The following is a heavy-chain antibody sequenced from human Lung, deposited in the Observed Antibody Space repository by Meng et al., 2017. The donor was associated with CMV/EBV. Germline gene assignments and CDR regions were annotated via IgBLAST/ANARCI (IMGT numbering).Heavy chain of an antibody. D-gene: IGHD3-10*01. CDR3: LRRSGGSV. V-gene: IGHV4-4*02. Sequence: QVQVREPGPALVKPSGTLSLTCAVSGDSITNHNWWAWVRQPPGKGLEWIGEIPHRGSSAYNPSLKSRVSMSIDKSKNQFSLKLTSVTAADTAVYHCLRRSGGSVWGQGTLVTVSS. CDR2: IPHRGSS. CDR1: GDSITNHNW. J-gene: IGHJ1*01.